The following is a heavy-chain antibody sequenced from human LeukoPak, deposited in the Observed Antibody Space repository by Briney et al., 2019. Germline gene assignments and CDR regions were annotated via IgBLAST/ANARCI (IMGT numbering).Heavy chain of an antibody. V-gene: IGHV3-23*01. Sequence: GRSLRLSCAASGFTFSSYAMSWVRQAPGKGLEWVSAISGSGGSTYYADSVKGRFTISRDNSKNTLYLQMNSLRAEDTAVYYCAKFTMVRGAIDYWGQGTLVTVSS. J-gene: IGHJ4*02. CDR1: GFTFSSYA. CDR2: ISGSGGST. D-gene: IGHD3-10*01. CDR3: AKFTMVRGAIDY.